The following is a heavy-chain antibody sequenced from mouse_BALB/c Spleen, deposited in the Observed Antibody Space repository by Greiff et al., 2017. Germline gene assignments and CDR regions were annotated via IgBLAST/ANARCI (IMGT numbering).Heavy chain of an antibody. CDR3: AREEPY. J-gene: IGHJ3*01. V-gene: IGHV3-6*02. Sequence: VQLKESGPGLVKPSQSLSLTCSVTGYSITSGYYWNWIRQFPGNKLEWMGYISYDGSNNYNPSLKNRISITRDTSKNQFFLKLNSVTTEDTATYYCAREEPYWGQGTLVTVSA. CDR1: GYSITSGYY. CDR2: ISYDGSN.